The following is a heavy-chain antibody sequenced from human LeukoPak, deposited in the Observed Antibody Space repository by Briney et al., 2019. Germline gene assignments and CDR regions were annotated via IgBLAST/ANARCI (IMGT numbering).Heavy chain of an antibody. CDR3: ARDGRDGALDY. D-gene: IGHD4-17*01. V-gene: IGHV3-33*01. J-gene: IGHJ4*02. CDR2: IWYDGSNK. Sequence: PGGSLRLSCAASGFTFSSYGMHWVRQAPGKGLEWVAVIWYDGSNKYYADSVKGRFTISRDNSKNTLYLQMNSLRAEDTAVYYCARDGRDGALDYWGQGTLVTVSS. CDR1: GFTFSSYG.